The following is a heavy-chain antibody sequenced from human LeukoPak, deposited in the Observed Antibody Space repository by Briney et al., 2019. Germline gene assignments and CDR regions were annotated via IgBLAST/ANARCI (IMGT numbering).Heavy chain of an antibody. Sequence: PGGSLRLSCAVSGFTFSNYWMSWVRQAPGKGLEWVAHIKQDESEKYYVDSVKGRFTISRDNSKNTLYLQMNSLRAEDTAVYYCAKDRVLLWFGELRDWFDPWGQGTLVTVSS. D-gene: IGHD3-10*01. V-gene: IGHV3-7*03. J-gene: IGHJ5*02. CDR2: IKQDESEK. CDR1: GFTFSNYW. CDR3: AKDRVLLWFGELRDWFDP.